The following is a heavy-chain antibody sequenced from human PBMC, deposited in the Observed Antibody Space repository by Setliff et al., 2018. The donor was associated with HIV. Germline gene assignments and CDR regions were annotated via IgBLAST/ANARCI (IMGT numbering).Heavy chain of an antibody. Sequence: SXXLSLXXTXSXXPIRIPAXXWXXQPPGKGLEWIGYPYHSGSANANPXXKXXVTISGXXAKNQXSLKXSSVTXXXXXXYYCXXXXLXXXXXSPVWFDPWGQGTLVTVAS. CDR3: XXXXLXXXXXSPVWFDP. V-gene: IGHV4-59*11. J-gene: IGHJ5*02. CDR2: PYHSGSA. CDR1: XXPIRIPA. D-gene: IGHD6-19*01.